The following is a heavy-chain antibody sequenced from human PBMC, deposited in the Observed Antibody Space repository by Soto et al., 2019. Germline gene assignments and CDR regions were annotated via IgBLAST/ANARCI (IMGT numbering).Heavy chain of an antibody. CDR1: GFTFSNFG. D-gene: IGHD3-3*01. V-gene: IGHV3-30*18. CDR3: VKGSDMARKERDC. J-gene: IGHJ4*01. CDR2: ISADGSDK. Sequence: QVQLVESGGGVVQPGRSLRLSCAASGFTFSNFGMHWVRQAPGKGLAWVAAISADGSDKYFSGSVKGRFTISRDKYKNTLFLQMNSLRLEDTAVYYCVKGSDMARKERDCWGNRTRVMVSS.